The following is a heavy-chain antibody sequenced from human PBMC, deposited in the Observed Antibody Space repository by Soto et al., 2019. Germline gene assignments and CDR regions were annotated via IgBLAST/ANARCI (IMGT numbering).Heavy chain of an antibody. V-gene: IGHV2-5*01. CDR3: AHRRVDTAMDAPDY. J-gene: IGHJ4*02. CDR2: IYWNDDK. CDR1: GFSLSTSGVG. Sequence: QITLKESGPTLVKPTQTLTLTCTFSGFSLSTSGVGVGWIRQPPGKALEWLALIYWNDDKRYSPSLKSRLTITKDTSKNQVVLTMTNMDPVDTATYYCAHRRVDTAMDAPDYWGQGTLVTVSS. D-gene: IGHD5-18*01.